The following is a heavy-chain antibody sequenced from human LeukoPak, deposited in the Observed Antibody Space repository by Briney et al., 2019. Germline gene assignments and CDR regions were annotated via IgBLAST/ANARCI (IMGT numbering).Heavy chain of an antibody. Sequence: GGSLRLSCAASGFNFTTYAMTCCRRAPGIRLALVSAISGRGDATYYAEPVKGRFTISRDNSENTVYLQVSSLRAEDTAVYYCARLSGTSGTTSRVLHYWGQGALVTVSS. CDR3: ARLSGTSGTTSRVLHY. J-gene: IGHJ4*02. V-gene: IGHV3-23*01. CDR1: GFNFTTYA. CDR2: ISGRGDAT. D-gene: IGHD1-1*01.